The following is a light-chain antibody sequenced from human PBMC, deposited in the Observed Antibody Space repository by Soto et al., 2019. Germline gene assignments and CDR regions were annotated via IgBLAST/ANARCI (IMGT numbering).Light chain of an antibody. Sequence: EIVLTQSPATLSFSPVERATLSCRASQSVDSYLVWYQQKPGQAPRLLIFGASNRAIGIPARFSGSGSGTDFTLTISSLEPEDFAIYYCQQRSDWPITFGQGTRLEIK. CDR3: QQRSDWPIT. CDR1: QSVDSY. J-gene: IGKJ5*01. CDR2: GAS. V-gene: IGKV3-11*01.